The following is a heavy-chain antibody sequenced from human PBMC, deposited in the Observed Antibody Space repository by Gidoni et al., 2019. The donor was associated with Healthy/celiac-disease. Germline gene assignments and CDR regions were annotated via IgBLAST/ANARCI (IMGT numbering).Heavy chain of an antibody. J-gene: IGHJ6*02. CDR3: ARDLTVTTVYYYGMDV. D-gene: IGHD4-17*01. V-gene: IGHV3-7*03. Sequence: GSEKYYVDSVKGRFTISRDNAKNSLYLQMNSLRAEDTAVYYCARDLTVTTVYYYGMDVWGQGTTVTVSS. CDR2: GSEK.